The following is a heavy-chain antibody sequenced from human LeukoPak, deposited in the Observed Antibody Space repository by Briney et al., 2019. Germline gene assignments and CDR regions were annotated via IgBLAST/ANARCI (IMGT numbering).Heavy chain of an antibody. Sequence: KPSETLSLTCTVSGGSISSYYWSWIRQPAGKGLEWIGRIYTSGSTNYNPSLKSRVTISVDKSKNQFSLKLSSATAADTAVYYCARAHPLMVRGVIGWFDPWGQGTLVTVSS. J-gene: IGHJ5*02. V-gene: IGHV4-4*07. CDR3: ARAHPLMVRGVIGWFDP. D-gene: IGHD3-10*01. CDR1: GGSISSYY. CDR2: IYTSGST.